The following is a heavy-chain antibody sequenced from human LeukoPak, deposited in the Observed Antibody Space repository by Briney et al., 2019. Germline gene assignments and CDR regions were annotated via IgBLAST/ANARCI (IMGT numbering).Heavy chain of an antibody. CDR1: GFTFSSYG. J-gene: IGHJ4*02. Sequence: HPGGSLRLSCAASGFTFSSYGVHWVRQAPGKGLEWVAVISYDGSNKYYADSVKGRFTISRDNSKNTLYLQMNSLRAEDTAVYYCAKTGVIQLWLRRFFDYWGQGTLVTVSS. CDR2: ISYDGSNK. D-gene: IGHD5-18*01. V-gene: IGHV3-30*18. CDR3: AKTGVIQLWLRRFFDY.